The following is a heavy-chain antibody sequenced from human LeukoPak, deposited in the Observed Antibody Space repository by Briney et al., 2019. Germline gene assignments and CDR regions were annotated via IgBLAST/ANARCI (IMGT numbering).Heavy chain of an antibody. D-gene: IGHD3-3*01. CDR2: IYSSGNT. V-gene: IGHV4-59*08. J-gene: IGHJ5*02. CDR3: ARLRFLEWLFPWFDP. Sequence: PSETLSPTCSVSGVSISGHYWSWIRQPPGKGLEWIGNIYSSGNTNYNPSLKSRVTISVDTSKNQFSLKLSSVTAADTAVYYCARLRFLEWLFPWFDPWGQGTLVTVSS. CDR1: GVSISGHY.